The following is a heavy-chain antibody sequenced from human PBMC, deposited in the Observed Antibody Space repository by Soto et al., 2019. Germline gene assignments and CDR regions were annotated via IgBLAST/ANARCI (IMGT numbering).Heavy chain of an antibody. D-gene: IGHD6-19*01. CDR3: ARDPDSSGWFGLDY. J-gene: IGHJ4*02. CDR1: GDSVSTNSAA. V-gene: IGHV6-1*01. Sequence: QVQLQQSGPGLVKPSQTLSLTCAISGDSVSTNSAAWNWIRQSPSRGLEWLGRTYYRSKWHYEYAVSVKSRITITPDTSTNQFSLQLNSVTPEDTAVYYWARDPDSSGWFGLDYGGQGILVTVSS. CDR2: TYYRSKWHY.